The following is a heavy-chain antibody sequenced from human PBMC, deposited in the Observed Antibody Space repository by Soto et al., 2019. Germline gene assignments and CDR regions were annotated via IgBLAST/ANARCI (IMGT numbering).Heavy chain of an antibody. Sequence: QVQLVESGGGVVQPGRSLRLSCAASGFTFSTYGMHWVRPTPGKGLEWVAVIWYDGSTKYYVDSVKGRFTISRDNSKNTLFLHMNNLSAEDTAVYYCARSHNWNYVGLDYWGQGTLVTVSS. CDR2: IWYDGSTK. CDR1: GFTFSTYG. CDR3: ARSHNWNYVGLDY. D-gene: IGHD1-7*01. V-gene: IGHV3-33*01. J-gene: IGHJ4*02.